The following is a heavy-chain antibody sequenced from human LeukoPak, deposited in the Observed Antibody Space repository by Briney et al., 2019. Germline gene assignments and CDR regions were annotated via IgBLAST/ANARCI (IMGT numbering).Heavy chain of an antibody. V-gene: IGHV4-34*01. D-gene: IGHD2-15*01. CDR1: GGSFSDYY. CDR3: AREGAYCSGGSCYHAAHDY. CDR2: INHRGRN. J-gene: IGHJ4*02. Sequence: SSETLSLTCTVSGGSFSDYYWTWLRQPPGRGLEWIGEINHRGRNNYSPSLTSRLTISVDTSKNQFSLKLSSVTAADTAVYYCAREGAYCSGGSCYHAAHDYWGQGTLVTVSS.